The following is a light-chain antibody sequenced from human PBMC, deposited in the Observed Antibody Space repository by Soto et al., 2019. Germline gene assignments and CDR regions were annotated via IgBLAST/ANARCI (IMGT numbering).Light chain of an antibody. Sequence: DIQMTQSPSSLPASVGDRVTITCQASQDISNYLNWYQQKPGKAPKLLIYDASNLETGVPSRFSGSGSGTDFTFTISSLQPEDIATYYRQQYDNLPLTFGGGTKVEIK. J-gene: IGKJ4*01. V-gene: IGKV1-33*01. CDR1: QDISNY. CDR2: DAS. CDR3: QQYDNLPLT.